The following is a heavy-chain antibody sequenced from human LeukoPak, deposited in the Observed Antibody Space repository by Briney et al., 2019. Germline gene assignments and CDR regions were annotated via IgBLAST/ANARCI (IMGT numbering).Heavy chain of an antibody. CDR3: ARVDGRYYYGSGSYSLALDAFDI. D-gene: IGHD3-10*01. CDR1: GFTFDDYG. Sequence: GGSLRLSCAASGFTFDDYGMSWVRQAPGKGLEWVSGINWNGGSTGYADSVKGRFTISRDNAKNSLYLQMNSLRAEDTAVYYCARVDGRYYYGSGSYSLALDAFDIWGQGTMVTVSS. J-gene: IGHJ3*02. V-gene: IGHV3-20*04. CDR2: INWNGGST.